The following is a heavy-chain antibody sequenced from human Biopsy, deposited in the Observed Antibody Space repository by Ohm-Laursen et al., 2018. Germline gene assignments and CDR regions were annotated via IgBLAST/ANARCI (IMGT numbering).Heavy chain of an antibody. Sequence: VVSVKVSCKASGYTFNDYYIHWVRQSPGQGLEWMGWVNPNSGATNSAEKFRGRVTLTRDTSISAVYIELRRLKSDDAAVYFCARDRMTDVFGGPTRTDVFDSWGQGTPVTVSS. J-gene: IGHJ4*02. D-gene: IGHD3-10*01. CDR2: VNPNSGAT. V-gene: IGHV1-2*02. CDR3: ARDRMTDVFGGPTRTDVFDS. CDR1: GYTFNDYY.